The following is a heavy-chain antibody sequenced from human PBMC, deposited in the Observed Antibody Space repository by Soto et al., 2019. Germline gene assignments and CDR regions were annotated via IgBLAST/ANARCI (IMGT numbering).Heavy chain of an antibody. CDR2: ISGSGGAT. V-gene: IGHV3-23*01. CDR1: GFGLSSYA. CDR3: AKPTWDDLPPSF. D-gene: IGHD1-26*01. J-gene: IGHJ4*02. Sequence: HPGGSLRLSCAASGFGLSSYAVSWVRQAPGKGLEWVSVISGSGGATYYADSVKGRFTISRDNSKNTLYLQMNSVRAEDTAVYYCAKPTWDDLPPSFWGQGTPVTVSS.